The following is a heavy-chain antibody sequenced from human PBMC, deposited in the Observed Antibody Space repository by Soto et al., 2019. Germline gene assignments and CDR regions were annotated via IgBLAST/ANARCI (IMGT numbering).Heavy chain of an antibody. CDR3: ARRYGGNFDY. V-gene: IGHV4-59*01. J-gene: IGHJ4*02. Sequence: SETLSLTCTVSGGSLSSYYWSWIRQPPGKGLEWIGYIYYSGSTNYNPSLKSRVTISVDASKNQFSLKLSSVTAADTAVYYCARRYGGNFDYWGQGTLVTVSS. D-gene: IGHD1-26*01. CDR2: IYYSGST. CDR1: GGSLSSYY.